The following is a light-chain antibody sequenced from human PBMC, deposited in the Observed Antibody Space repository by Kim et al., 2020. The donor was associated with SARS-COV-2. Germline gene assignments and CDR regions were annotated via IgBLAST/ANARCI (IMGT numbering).Light chain of an antibody. V-gene: IGKV1-39*01. Sequence: SVGDRGTITCRASQSISSYLNWYQQKPGKAPKLLIYAASSVQSGVSSRFSGSGSGTDFTLTISSLQPEDFASYYCQQSYSTPPRTFGQGTKVDIK. CDR1: QSISSY. J-gene: IGKJ1*01. CDR2: AAS. CDR3: QQSYSTPPRT.